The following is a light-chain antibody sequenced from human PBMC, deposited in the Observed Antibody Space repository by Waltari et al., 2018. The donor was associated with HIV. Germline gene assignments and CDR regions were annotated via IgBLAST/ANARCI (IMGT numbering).Light chain of an antibody. J-gene: IGLJ3*02. CDR1: SSNIGSGYD. Sequence: QSVLTQPPSVSGAPGQRVSISCSGGSSNIGSGYDVHWYQQFPGRAPKVLIYANTNRPSGVPDRFSGSKSGYSASLVITGLQAEDDADDYCQSYDSSLSGCVFGGGTKLTVL. CDR2: ANT. CDR3: QSYDSSLSGCV. V-gene: IGLV1-40*01.